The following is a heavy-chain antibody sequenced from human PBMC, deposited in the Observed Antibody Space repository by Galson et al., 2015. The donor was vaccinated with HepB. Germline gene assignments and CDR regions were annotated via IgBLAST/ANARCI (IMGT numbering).Heavy chain of an antibody. CDR1: GGTFSSYA. Sequence: SVKVSCKASGGTFSSYAISWVRQAPVQRLEWTGRFITNHGVANYAQNFQGRVTITADKSTSTAYMELSSLRSEDTAIYYCARGRYYFASGTYKGDIDYWGQGTLVTVSS. V-gene: IGHV1-69*04. CDR2: FITNHGVA. D-gene: IGHD3-10*01. CDR3: ARGRYYFASGTYKGDIDY. J-gene: IGHJ4*02.